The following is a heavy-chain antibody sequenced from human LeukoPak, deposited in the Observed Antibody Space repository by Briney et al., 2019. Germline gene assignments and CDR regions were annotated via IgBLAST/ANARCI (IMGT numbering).Heavy chain of an antibody. CDR2: IWYDGSKN. CDR3: ASTTGDRDY. J-gene: IGHJ4*02. Sequence: PGRSLRLSCAASGFTFRNYGMHWVRQAPGKGLEWVANIWYDGSKNYYADSVKGRFTISRDNAKNSLYLQMNSLRVEDTAVYYCASTTGDRDYWGQGTLVNVSS. V-gene: IGHV3-33*03. D-gene: IGHD7-27*01. CDR1: GFTFRNYG.